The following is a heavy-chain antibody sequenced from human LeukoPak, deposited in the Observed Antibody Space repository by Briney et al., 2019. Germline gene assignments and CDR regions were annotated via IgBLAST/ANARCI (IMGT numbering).Heavy chain of an antibody. J-gene: IGHJ6*02. V-gene: IGHV3-66*01. Sequence: GGSLRLSCVVSGFTVSSNYMSWFRQAPGKGLEWVSVIYSGGSTYYADSVKGRFTISRDNSKNTLYLQMNSLRAEDTAVYYCATSHSGYDSYYYYGMDVWGQGTTVTVSS. CDR1: GFTVSSNY. D-gene: IGHD5-12*01. CDR2: IYSGGST. CDR3: ATSHSGYDSYYYYGMDV.